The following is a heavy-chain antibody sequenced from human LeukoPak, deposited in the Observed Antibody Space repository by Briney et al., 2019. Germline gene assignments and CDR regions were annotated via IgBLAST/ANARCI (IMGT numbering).Heavy chain of an antibody. D-gene: IGHD2-15*01. CDR1: GFTFSSYA. V-gene: IGHV3-64D*06. CDR3: VTEDEQGGGYCSGGSCFDY. Sequence: GGSLRLSCSASGFTFSSYAMHWVRQAPGKGLEYVSAISSNGGSTYYADSVKGRFTISRDNSKNTLYLQMSSLRAEDTAVYYSVTEDEQGGGYCSGGSCFDYWGQGTLVTVSS. J-gene: IGHJ4*02. CDR2: ISSNGGST.